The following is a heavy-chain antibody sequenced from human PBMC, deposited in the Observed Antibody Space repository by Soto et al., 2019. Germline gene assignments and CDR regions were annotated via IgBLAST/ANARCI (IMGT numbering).Heavy chain of an antibody. CDR2: IIPILGIA. D-gene: IGHD3-9*01. V-gene: IGHV1-69*04. Sequence: GASVKVSCKASGGTFSSYAISWVRQAPGQGLEWMGRIIPILGIANYAQKFQGRVTITADKSTSTAYMELSSLRSEDTAVYYCARELRYFDWPYYFDYWGQGTLVTVSS. J-gene: IGHJ4*02. CDR1: GGTFSSYA. CDR3: ARELRYFDWPYYFDY.